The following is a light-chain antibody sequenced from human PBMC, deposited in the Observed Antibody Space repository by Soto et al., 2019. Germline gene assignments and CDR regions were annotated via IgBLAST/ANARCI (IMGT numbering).Light chain of an antibody. CDR3: AAWDDSLKGV. J-gene: IGLJ1*01. CDR1: SSNIGSNT. V-gene: IGLV1-44*01. CDR2: SNN. Sequence: QSVLTQPPSASGTPGQRVTISCSGSSSNIGSNTVNWYQQLPGTAPKLLIYSNNQRPSGVPDRFSGSKSGTSASLAISGLQSEDEADYYCAAWDDSLKGVFGNGTKVTVL.